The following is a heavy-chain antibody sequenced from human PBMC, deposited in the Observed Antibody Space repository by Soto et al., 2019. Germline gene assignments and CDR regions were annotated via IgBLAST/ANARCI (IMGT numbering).Heavy chain of an antibody. CDR1: GGTFSSYA. D-gene: IGHD5-18*01. CDR3: ARHTAMDSAVYYYGMDV. CDR2: IIPIFGTA. V-gene: IGHV1-69*01. Sequence: QVQLVQSGAEVKKPGSSVKVSCKASGGTFSSYAISWVRQAPGQGLEWMGGIIPIFGTANYAQKFQGRVTITADESTSTAYMELSSLRSEDTAVHYCARHTAMDSAVYYYGMDVWGQGTTVTVSS. J-gene: IGHJ6*02.